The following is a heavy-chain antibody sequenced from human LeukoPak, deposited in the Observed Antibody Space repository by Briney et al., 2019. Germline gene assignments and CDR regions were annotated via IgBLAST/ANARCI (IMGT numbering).Heavy chain of an antibody. CDR1: GGTFSSYA. CDR2: IIPIFGTA. D-gene: IGHD3-10*01. Sequence: ASVKVSCKASGGTFSSYAISWVRQAPGQGLEWMGGIIPIFGTANYAQKFQGRVTITADKSTSTAYMELSSLRSEDTAVYYYARQVWFGESHFDYWGQGTLVTVSS. CDR3: ARQVWFGESHFDY. J-gene: IGHJ4*02. V-gene: IGHV1-69*06.